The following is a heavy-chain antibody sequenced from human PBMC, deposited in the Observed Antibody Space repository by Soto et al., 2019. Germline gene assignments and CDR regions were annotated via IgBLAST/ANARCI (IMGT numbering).Heavy chain of an antibody. Sequence: QVQLQESGPGLVKPSDTLSLTCTVSGAHITTTKWWAWVRLPPGKGLEWIGELSRGDERSSNPSLEGRFTMSLDKSNNHFSLKLTSVTAADTAIYYCAKQTISDPWGVWGPGTSVTVS. CDR3: AKQTISDPWGV. CDR1: GAHITTTKW. D-gene: IGHD1-26*01. V-gene: IGHV4-4*02. J-gene: IGHJ6*02. CDR2: LSRGDER.